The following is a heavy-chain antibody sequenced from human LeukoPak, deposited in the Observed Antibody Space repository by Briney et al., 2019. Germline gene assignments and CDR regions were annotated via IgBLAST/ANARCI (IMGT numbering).Heavy chain of an antibody. J-gene: IGHJ4*02. CDR2: MNPNSGNT. CDR1: GYTFTSYD. V-gene: IGHV1-8*01. Sequence: GASVKVSCKASGYTFTSYDINWVRQATGQGLEWMGWMNPNSGNTGYAQKFQGRVTMTRNTSLSTAYMELSSLRSEDTAVYYCARLESDGGGTDYWGQGTLVTVSS. D-gene: IGHD2-21*01. CDR3: ARLESDGGGTDY.